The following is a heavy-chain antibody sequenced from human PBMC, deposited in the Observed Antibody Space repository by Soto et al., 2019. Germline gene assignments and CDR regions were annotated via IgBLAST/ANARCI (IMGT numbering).Heavy chain of an antibody. CDR2: ISYDGSNK. CDR3: AIIRGYSYGSEDFDY. J-gene: IGHJ4*02. D-gene: IGHD5-18*01. V-gene: IGHV3-30-3*01. Sequence: PGGSLRLSCAASGFTFSSYAMHWVRQAPGKGLEWVAVISYDGSNKYYADSVKGRFTISRDNSKNTLYLQMNSLRAEDTAVYYCAIIRGYSYGSEDFDYWGQGTLVTVSS. CDR1: GFTFSSYA.